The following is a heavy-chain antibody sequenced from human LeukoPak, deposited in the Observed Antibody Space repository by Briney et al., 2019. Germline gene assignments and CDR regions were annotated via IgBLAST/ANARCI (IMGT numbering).Heavy chain of an antibody. CDR3: AREQKSIGSYFNY. V-gene: IGHV1-18*01. Sequence: ASVKVSCKASGYTFTSYDISWVRQAPGQGLEWMGWINTYNGNTNYLQKLQGRVTMTTDTSTSTAHMELRNLRSDDTAVYYCAREQKSIGSYFNYWGQGTLVTVSS. D-gene: IGHD1-26*01. CDR1: GYTFTSYD. CDR2: INTYNGNT. J-gene: IGHJ4*02.